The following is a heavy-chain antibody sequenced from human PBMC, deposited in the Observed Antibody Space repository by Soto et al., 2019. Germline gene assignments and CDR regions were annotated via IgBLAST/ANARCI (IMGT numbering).Heavy chain of an antibody. V-gene: IGHV3-9*01. CDR1: GFTFDDYA. CDR3: AKASSGWYGGAEYFQH. J-gene: IGHJ1*01. Sequence: EVQLVESGGGLVQPGRSLRLSCAASGFTFDDYAMHWVRQAPGKGLEWVSGISWNSGSIGYAVSVKGRFTISRDNAKNSLYLQMNSLRAEDTALYYCAKASSGWYGGAEYFQHWGQGTLVTVSS. CDR2: ISWNSGSI. D-gene: IGHD6-19*01.